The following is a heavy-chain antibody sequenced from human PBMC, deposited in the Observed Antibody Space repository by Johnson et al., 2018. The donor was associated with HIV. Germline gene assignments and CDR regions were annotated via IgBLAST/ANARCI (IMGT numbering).Heavy chain of an antibody. CDR3: ARDRGNWESGDAFDL. D-gene: IGHD1-1*01. CDR2: INWNGGST. V-gene: IGHV3-20*04. Sequence: VQLVESGGGVVQPGRSLRLSCAASGFIFSDYGMHWVRQAPGKGLEWVSGINWNGGSTGYADSVKGRFTISRDNAKKSLYLQMNSLRAEDTAVYYCARDRGNWESGDAFDLWGPGTMVTVSS. CDR1: GFIFSDYG. J-gene: IGHJ3*01.